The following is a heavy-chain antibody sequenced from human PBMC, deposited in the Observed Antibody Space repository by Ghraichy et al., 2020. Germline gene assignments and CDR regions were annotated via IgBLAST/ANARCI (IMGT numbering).Heavy chain of an antibody. V-gene: IGHV3-23*01. Sequence: GGSLRLSCAASGFTFSSYAMSWVRQAPGKGLEWVSAISGSGGSTYYADSVKGRFTISRDNSKNTLYLQMNSLRAEDTAVYYCASYDYKGVYYYYYYMDVWGKGTTVTVSS. CDR2: ISGSGGST. D-gene: IGHD4-11*01. J-gene: IGHJ6*03. CDR3: ASYDYKGVYYYYYYMDV. CDR1: GFTFSSYA.